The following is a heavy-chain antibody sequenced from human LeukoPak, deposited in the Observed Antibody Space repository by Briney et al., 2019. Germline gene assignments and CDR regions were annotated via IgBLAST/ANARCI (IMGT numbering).Heavy chain of an antibody. V-gene: IGHV4-31*03. CDR3: ARVGDTAMVYFDY. D-gene: IGHD5-18*01. Sequence: SETLSLTCTVSGGSISSGGYYWSWIRQHPGKGLEWIGYIYNSGSTYYNPSLKSRVTISVDTSKNQFSLKLSSVTAADTAVYYCARVGDTAMVYFDYWGQGTLVTVSS. CDR1: GGSISSGGYY. J-gene: IGHJ4*02. CDR2: IYNSGST.